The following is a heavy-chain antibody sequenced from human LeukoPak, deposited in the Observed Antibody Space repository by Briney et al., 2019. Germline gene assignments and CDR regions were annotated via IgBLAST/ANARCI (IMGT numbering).Heavy chain of an antibody. CDR1: GDSISSTNW. Sequence: SGTLSLTCGVFGDSISSTNWWTWVRQPPGKGLEWIGEIYHSGDTNYNPSLKSRVTISVDKSKNQFSLKLSSVTAADTAVYYCARELSEGSGWEGGYWGQGTLVTVSS. V-gene: IGHV4-4*02. CDR3: ARELSEGSGWEGGY. J-gene: IGHJ4*02. D-gene: IGHD6-19*01. CDR2: IYHSGDT.